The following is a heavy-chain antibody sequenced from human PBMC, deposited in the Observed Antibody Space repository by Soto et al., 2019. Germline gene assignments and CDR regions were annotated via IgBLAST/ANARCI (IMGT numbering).Heavy chain of an antibody. CDR1: GFTFSDYY. Sequence: GGSLRLSCAASGFTFSDYYMSWIRQAPGKGLEWVSYISSSGSTIYYADSVKGRFTISRDNAKNSLYLQMNSLRAEDTAVYYCARDSVVPPGYYYYGMDVWGQGTTVTVSS. CDR3: ARDSVVPPGYYYYGMDV. J-gene: IGHJ6*02. V-gene: IGHV3-11*01. D-gene: IGHD2-15*01. CDR2: ISSSGSTI.